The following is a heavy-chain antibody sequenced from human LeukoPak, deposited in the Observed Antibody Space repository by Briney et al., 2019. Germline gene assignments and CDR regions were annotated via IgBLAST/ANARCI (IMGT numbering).Heavy chain of an antibody. J-gene: IGHJ4*02. Sequence: GGSLRLSCAASGFTFSSCGMHWVRQAPGKGLEWVAIIWNDGSDKYYADSVMGRFSISRDNSKNTLYLQMNSLRAEDTAVYYCARDQVYTYGTTAPLDFWGQGTLVTVSS. V-gene: IGHV3-33*01. CDR3: ARDQVYTYGTTAPLDF. D-gene: IGHD5-18*01. CDR1: GFTFSSCG. CDR2: IWNDGSDK.